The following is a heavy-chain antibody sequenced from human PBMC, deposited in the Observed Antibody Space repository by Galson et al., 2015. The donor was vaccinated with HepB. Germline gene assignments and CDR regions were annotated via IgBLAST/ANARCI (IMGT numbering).Heavy chain of an antibody. CDR3: ASGSSLGTAYYYYYGMDV. V-gene: IGHV3-48*02. CDR1: GFTFSSYS. CDR2: ISSSSSTI. Sequence: SLRLSCAASGFTFSSYSMNWVRQAPGKGLEWVSYISSSSSTIYYADSVKGRFTISRDNAKNSLYLQMNSLRDEDTAVYYCASGSSLGTAYYYYYGMDVWGQGTTVTVSS. D-gene: IGHD3-10*01. J-gene: IGHJ6*02.